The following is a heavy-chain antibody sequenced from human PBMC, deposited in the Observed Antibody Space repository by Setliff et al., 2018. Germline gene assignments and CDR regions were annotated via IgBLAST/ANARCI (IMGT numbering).Heavy chain of an antibody. D-gene: IGHD5-12*01. CDR1: GFTFSTYT. V-gene: IGHV3-48*01. J-gene: IGHJ4*02. CDR3: ARDLYGGYYFDY. CDR2: ISSGGGII. Sequence: GGSLRLSCAASGFTFSTYTMNWVRQASGKGLEWVSYISSGGGIIYYADSVKGRFTISRDNAKNSLYLQMNSLRAEDTAVYYCARDLYGGYYFDYWGQGTLVTVSS.